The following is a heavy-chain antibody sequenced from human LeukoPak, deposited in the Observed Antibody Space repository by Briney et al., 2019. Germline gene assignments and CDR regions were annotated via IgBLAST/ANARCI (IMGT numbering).Heavy chain of an antibody. CDR3: ARTPDYGGNSFFDY. D-gene: IGHD4-23*01. J-gene: IGHJ4*02. CDR1: GGSISSSNW. Sequence: SETLSLTCAVSGGSISSSNWWSWVRQPPGKGLEWIGYIYHSGSTYYNPSLKSRVTISVDRSKNQFSLKLSSVTAADTAVYYCARTPDYGGNSFFDYWGQGTLVTVSS. V-gene: IGHV4-4*02. CDR2: IYHSGST.